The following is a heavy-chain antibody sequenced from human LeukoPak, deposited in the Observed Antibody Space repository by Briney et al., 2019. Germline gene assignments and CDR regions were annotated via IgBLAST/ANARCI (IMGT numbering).Heavy chain of an antibody. D-gene: IGHD1-1*01. CDR1: GGSISSYY. V-gene: IGHV4-59*01. Sequence: SETLSLTCTVSGGSISSYYWSWVRQPPGKGLEWIGYIYYSGSTNYNPSLKSRVTISVDTSKTQFSLKLISVTAADTAVYYCAREGTAGTNLNWFDPWGQGTLVTVSS. CDR3: AREGTAGTNLNWFDP. J-gene: IGHJ5*02. CDR2: IYYSGST.